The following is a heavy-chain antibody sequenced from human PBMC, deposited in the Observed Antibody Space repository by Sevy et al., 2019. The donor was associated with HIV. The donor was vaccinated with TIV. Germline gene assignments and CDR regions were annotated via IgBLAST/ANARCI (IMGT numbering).Heavy chain of an antibody. CDR3: ARESGGYCSSTSCYTDYYYGMDV. CDR2: IIPIFGTA. Sequence: ASVKVSCKASGGTFSSYAISWVRQAPGQGLEWMGGIIPIFGTANYAQKFQGRVTITADESTSTAYMELSSLRSEETAVYYCARESGGYCSSTSCYTDYYYGMDVWGQGTTVTVSS. D-gene: IGHD2-2*02. CDR1: GGTFSSYA. J-gene: IGHJ6*02. V-gene: IGHV1-69*13.